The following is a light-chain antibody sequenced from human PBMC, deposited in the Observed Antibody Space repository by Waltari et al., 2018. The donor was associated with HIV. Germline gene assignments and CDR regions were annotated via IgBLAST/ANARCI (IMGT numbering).Light chain of an antibody. CDR3: RQYDNHPRRFT. CDR2: DAS. V-gene: IGKV1-33*01. J-gene: IGKJ3*01. Sequence: DIQMTQSPSSLSASVGDSVTITCQASQDISNCLNWYQQKPGEAPKLLIYDASNLEAGVPSTFSGSGSGTDFTLTISSLQPEDIATYYCRQYDNHPRRFTFGPGTKVEIK. CDR1: QDISNC.